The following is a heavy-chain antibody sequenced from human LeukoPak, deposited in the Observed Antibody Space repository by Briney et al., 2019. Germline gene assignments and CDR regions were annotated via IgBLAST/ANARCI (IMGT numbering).Heavy chain of an antibody. D-gene: IGHD2-2*02. V-gene: IGHV1-2*06. J-gene: IGHJ3*02. Sequence: ASVKVSCKASGHTFTRYYMHWVRQAPGQGLEWMGRINPNSGGTNYGQKFQGRVTMTRDTSISTAYMELSRLRSDDTAVYYCARVPAAIQHAFDIWGQGTMVTVSS. CDR3: ARVPAAIQHAFDI. CDR2: INPNSGGT. CDR1: GHTFTRYY.